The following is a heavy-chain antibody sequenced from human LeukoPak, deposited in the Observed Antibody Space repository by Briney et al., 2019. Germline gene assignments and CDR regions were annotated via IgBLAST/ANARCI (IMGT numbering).Heavy chain of an antibody. J-gene: IGHJ4*02. Sequence: PGGSLRLSCAASVFTFSSYAMSWVRQAPGKGVEWVSAISGSGGSTYYADSVKGRFTISRDNSKNTLYLQMNSLRAEDTAVYYCAKDYGDYVDYWGQGTLVTVSS. V-gene: IGHV3-23*01. D-gene: IGHD4-17*01. CDR1: VFTFSSYA. CDR2: ISGSGGST. CDR3: AKDYGDYVDY.